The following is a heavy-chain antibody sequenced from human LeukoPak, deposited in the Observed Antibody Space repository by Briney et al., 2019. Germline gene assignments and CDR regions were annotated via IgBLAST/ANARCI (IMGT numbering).Heavy chain of an antibody. CDR1: GYIFTDYY. D-gene: IGHD1-1*01. CDR3: FVHYYYYYMDV. J-gene: IGHJ6*03. Sequence: ASVKVSCKVSGYIFTDYYIHWVRQATGQGLEWTGWMNPNSGNTGYAQKFQGRVTMTRNTSISTAYMELSSLRSEDTAVYYCFVHYYYYYMDVWGKGTTVTISS. V-gene: IGHV1-8*02. CDR2: MNPNSGNT.